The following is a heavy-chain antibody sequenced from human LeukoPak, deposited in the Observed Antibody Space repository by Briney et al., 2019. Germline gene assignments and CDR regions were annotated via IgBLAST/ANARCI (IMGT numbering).Heavy chain of an antibody. Sequence: SGGSLRLSCAASGFTFSSYSMNWVRQAPGKGLEWVSSISSSSSYIYYADSVKGRFTISRGNAKNSLYLQMNSLRAEDTAVYYCARDRWDGYKRGFSYWGQGTLVTVSS. D-gene: IGHD5-24*01. CDR1: GFTFSSYS. CDR3: ARDRWDGYKRGFSY. CDR2: ISSSSSYI. J-gene: IGHJ4*02. V-gene: IGHV3-21*01.